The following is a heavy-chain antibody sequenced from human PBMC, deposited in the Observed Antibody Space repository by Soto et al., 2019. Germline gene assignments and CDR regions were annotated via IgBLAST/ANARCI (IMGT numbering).Heavy chain of an antibody. D-gene: IGHD3-22*01. Sequence: GASVKVSCKASGFTFTSSAVQWVRQARGQRVEWIGWIVVGSGNTNYAQKFQERVTITRDMSTSTAYMELSSLRSEDTAVYSCAADLYDSSHVKDLGVYWGQGTLVTVSS. CDR2: IVVGSGNT. J-gene: IGHJ4*02. CDR3: AADLYDSSHVKDLGVY. V-gene: IGHV1-58*01. CDR1: GFTFTSSA.